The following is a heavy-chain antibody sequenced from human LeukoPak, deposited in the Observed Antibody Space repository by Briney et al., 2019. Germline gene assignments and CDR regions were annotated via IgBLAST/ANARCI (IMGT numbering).Heavy chain of an antibody. Sequence: SETLSLTCTVSGGSISSSSYYWGWIRQPPGKGLEWIGYIYYSGSTNYNPSLKSRVTISVDTSKNQFSLKLSSVTAADTAVYYCAREGEGGSYYDYWGQGTLVTVSS. V-gene: IGHV4-61*01. J-gene: IGHJ4*02. CDR2: IYYSGST. D-gene: IGHD1-26*01. CDR1: GGSISSSSYY. CDR3: AREGEGGSYYDY.